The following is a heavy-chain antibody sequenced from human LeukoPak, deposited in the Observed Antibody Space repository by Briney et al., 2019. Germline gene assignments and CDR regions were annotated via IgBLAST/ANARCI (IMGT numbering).Heavy chain of an antibody. J-gene: IGHJ6*03. D-gene: IGHD3-3*01. CDR3: ARVRTSEDFWSGYYPWYYYYYMDV. CDR1: GGSISSSSYY. CDR2: IYYSGST. Sequence: SETLSLTCTVSGGSISSSSYYWGWIRQPPGKGLEWIGSIYYSGSTYYNPSLKSRVTISVDTSKNQFSLKLSSVTAADTAVYYCARVRTSEDFWSGYYPWYYYYYMDVWGKGTTVTVSS. V-gene: IGHV4-39*07.